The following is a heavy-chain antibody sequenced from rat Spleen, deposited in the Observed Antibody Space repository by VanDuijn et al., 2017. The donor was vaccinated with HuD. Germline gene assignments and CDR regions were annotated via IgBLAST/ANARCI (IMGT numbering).Heavy chain of an antibody. D-gene: IGHD5-1*01. CDR1: GFTFSNYG. J-gene: IGHJ2*01. Sequence: EVQLVESGGGLVQPGRSLKLSCSASGFTFSNYGMHWIRQTPTRGLEWVASISPSGAISNYRDSVKGRFTISRDSAKSTLYLQMDSLRSEDTATYYCTRENWVFDYWGQGVMVTVSS. CDR2: ISPSGAIS. V-gene: IGHV5-19*01. CDR3: TRENWVFDY.